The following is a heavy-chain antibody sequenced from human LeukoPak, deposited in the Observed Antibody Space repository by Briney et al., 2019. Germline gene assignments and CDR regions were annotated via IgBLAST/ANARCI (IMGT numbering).Heavy chain of an antibody. CDR3: ARAKGYCSGGSCYSLYGAFDI. V-gene: IGHV4-34*01. J-gene: IGHJ3*02. Sequence: SGTLSLTCAVYGGSFSGYYWSWIRQPPGKGLEWIGEINHSGSTNYNPSLKSRVTISVDTSKNQFSLKLSSVTAADTAVYYCARAKGYCSGGSCYSLYGAFDIWGQGTTVTVSS. CDR2: INHSGST. CDR1: GGSFSGYY. D-gene: IGHD2-15*01.